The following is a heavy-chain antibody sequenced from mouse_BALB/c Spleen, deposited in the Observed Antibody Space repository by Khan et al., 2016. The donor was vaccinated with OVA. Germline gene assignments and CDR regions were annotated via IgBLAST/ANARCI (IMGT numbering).Heavy chain of an antibody. CDR3: TRSGYGAFAY. D-gene: IGHD1-1*02. V-gene: IGHV1S81*02. CDR2: INPSNGGT. J-gene: IGHJ3*01. CDR1: GYTFTSYY. Sequence: QVRLQQSGAELVKPGASVRLSCKASGYTFTSYYLYWVKQRPGHGLEWIGDINPSNGGTNFNENFKTKATLTVDKSSSTAYMQLSSLTSEDSAVYYYTRSGYGAFAYWGHGTLVTVSA.